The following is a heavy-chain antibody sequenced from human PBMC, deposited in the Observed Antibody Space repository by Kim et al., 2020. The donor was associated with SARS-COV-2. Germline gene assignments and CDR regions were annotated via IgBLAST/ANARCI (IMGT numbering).Heavy chain of an antibody. V-gene: IGHV7-4-1*02. J-gene: IGHJ3*02. D-gene: IGHD1-7*01. Sequence: YAQGFTGRFVFSLDTSVTTAFLQISSLKADDTAMYYCARDELGLNDAFDIWGQGTLVTVSS. CDR3: ARDELGLNDAFDI.